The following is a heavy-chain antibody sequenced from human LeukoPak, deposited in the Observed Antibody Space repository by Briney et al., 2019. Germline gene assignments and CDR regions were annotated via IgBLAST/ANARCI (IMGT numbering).Heavy chain of an antibody. J-gene: IGHJ4*02. CDR3: ARGRRITMIVD. D-gene: IGHD3-22*01. CDR2: INHSGSA. V-gene: IGHV4-34*01. CDR1: GGSFSGYY. Sequence: PSETLSLTCAVSGGSFSGYYWTWIRQPPGKGLEWIGEINHSGSANYNPSLKSRVTISLDTSKNQFSLKLTSVTAADTAVYYCARGRRITMIVDWGQGTLVTVSS.